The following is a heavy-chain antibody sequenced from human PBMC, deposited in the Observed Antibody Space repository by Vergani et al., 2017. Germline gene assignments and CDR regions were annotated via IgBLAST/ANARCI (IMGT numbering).Heavy chain of an antibody. J-gene: IGHJ6*02. CDR2: MNPNSGNT. D-gene: IGHD2-2*01. Sequence: QVQLVQSGAEVKKPGASVKVSCKASGYTFTSYDINWVRQATGQGLEWMGWMNPNSGNTGYAQKFQGRVTMTRDTSTSTVYMELSSLRSEDTAVYYCVIGYCSSTSCPYYYYGMDVWGQGTTVTVSS. CDR1: GYTFTSYD. V-gene: IGHV1-8*01. CDR3: VIGYCSSTSCPYYYYGMDV.